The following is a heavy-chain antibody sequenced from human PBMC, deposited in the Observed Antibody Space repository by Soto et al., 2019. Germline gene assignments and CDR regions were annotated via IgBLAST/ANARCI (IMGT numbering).Heavy chain of an antibody. D-gene: IGHD2-21*02. CDR1: GFTFSSYS. V-gene: IGHV3-48*02. CDR2: ISSSSSTI. Sequence: GGSLRLSCAASGFTFSSYSMNWVRQAPGKGLEWVSYISSSSSTIYYADSVKGRFTISRDNAKNSLYLQMNSLRDEDTAVYYCAREAIVVVTANWFDPWGQGTLVTVSS. J-gene: IGHJ5*02. CDR3: AREAIVVVTANWFDP.